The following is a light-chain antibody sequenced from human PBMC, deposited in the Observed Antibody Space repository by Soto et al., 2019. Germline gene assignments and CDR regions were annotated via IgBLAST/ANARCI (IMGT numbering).Light chain of an antibody. Sequence: DIVLTQTPDSVAVSLGERATINCKSSQSVLFSINQKNYLAWYHQKPGQPPKLLIYWASIRESGVPTRFSGSGSGTNFTLTISSLQAEDAAVYDCQQYYTTPPTFGLGTKVEVK. V-gene: IGKV4-1*01. CDR3: QQYYTTPPT. CDR1: QSVLFSINQKNY. J-gene: IGKJ1*01. CDR2: WAS.